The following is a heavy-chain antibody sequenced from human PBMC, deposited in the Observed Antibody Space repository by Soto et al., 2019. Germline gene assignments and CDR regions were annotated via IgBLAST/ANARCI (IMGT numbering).Heavy chain of an antibody. V-gene: IGHV3-23*01. CDR2: ISGSGGST. D-gene: IGHD5-18*01. CDR3: AKDNGIQLWLGSSFDY. Sequence: GGSLRLSCAASGFTFSSYAMSWVRQAPGKWLEWVSAISGSGGSTYYADSVKGRFTISRDNSKNTLYLQMNSLRAEDTAVYYCAKDNGIQLWLGSSFDYWGQGTLVTVSS. CDR1: GFTFSSYA. J-gene: IGHJ4*02.